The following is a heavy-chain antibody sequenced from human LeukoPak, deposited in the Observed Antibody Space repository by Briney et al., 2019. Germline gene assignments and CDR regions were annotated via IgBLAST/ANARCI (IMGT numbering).Heavy chain of an antibody. CDR2: IGTIDDT. V-gene: IGHV3-13*01. CDR3: AREVLDSTSRPWDLDL. D-gene: IGHD2-2*01. CDR1: GFTFSTYD. Sequence: PGGSLRLSCAASGFTFSTYDMHWVRQPTGKGLEWVSAIGTIDDTYYSDSVKGRFTISRENAKNSLFLQMNSLRAGDAAVYYCAREVLDSTSRPWDLDLWGRGTLVTVSS. J-gene: IGHJ2*01.